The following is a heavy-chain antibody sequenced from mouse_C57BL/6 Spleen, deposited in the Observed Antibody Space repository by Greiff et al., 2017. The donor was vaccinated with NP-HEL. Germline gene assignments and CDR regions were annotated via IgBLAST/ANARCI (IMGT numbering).Heavy chain of an antibody. V-gene: IGHV1-54*01. CDR1: GYAFTNYL. Sequence: VQVVESGAELVRPGTSVKVSCKASGYAFTNYLIEWVKQRPGQGLEWIGVINPGSGGTNYNEKFKGKATLTADKSSSTAYMQLSSLTSEDSAVYFCARSRYYYGSSLFDYWGQGTTLTVSS. CDR3: ARSRYYYGSSLFDY. D-gene: IGHD1-1*01. J-gene: IGHJ2*01. CDR2: INPGSGGT.